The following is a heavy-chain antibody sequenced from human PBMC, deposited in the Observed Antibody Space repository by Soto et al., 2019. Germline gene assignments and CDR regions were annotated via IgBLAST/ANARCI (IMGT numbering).Heavy chain of an antibody. CDR3: AKDTITMVRGDDAFDH. J-gene: IGHJ4*02. V-gene: IGHV3-23*01. CDR1: GFSFSSYA. CDR2: ISTGGDIT. Sequence: GGSLRLSCAASGFSFSSYAMSWVRQAPGKGLEWVSIISTGGDITYYADSVKGRFTISRDNSQNTLFLQMNSLRAEDTAVYHCAKDTITMVRGDDAFDHWGQGTLVTVSS. D-gene: IGHD3-10*01.